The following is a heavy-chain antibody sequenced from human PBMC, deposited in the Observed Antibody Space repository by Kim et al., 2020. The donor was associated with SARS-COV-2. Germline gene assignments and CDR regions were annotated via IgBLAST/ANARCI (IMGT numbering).Heavy chain of an antibody. J-gene: IGHJ4*02. CDR3: ARGGSGSFDY. Sequence: TDYNPSLKSRVTMSIDTSKNRFSLRLTSVIAADTAVYYCARGGSGSFDYWGQGTLVTVSS. V-gene: IGHV4-59*09. D-gene: IGHD6-19*01. CDR2: T.